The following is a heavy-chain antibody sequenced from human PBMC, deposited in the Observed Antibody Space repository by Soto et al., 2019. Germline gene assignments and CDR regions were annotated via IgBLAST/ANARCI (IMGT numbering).Heavy chain of an antibody. CDR1: GFTFSSYA. D-gene: IGHD3-22*01. J-gene: IGHJ3*02. CDR2: ISYDGSNK. Sequence: GGSLRLSCAASGFTFSSYAMHWVRQAPGKGLEWVAVISYDGSNKYYADSVKGRFTISRDNSKNTLYLQMNSLRAEDTAVYYCARDFAGAIVVYPGWYDAFDIWGQGTMVTVSS. CDR3: ARDFAGAIVVYPGWYDAFDI. V-gene: IGHV3-30-3*01.